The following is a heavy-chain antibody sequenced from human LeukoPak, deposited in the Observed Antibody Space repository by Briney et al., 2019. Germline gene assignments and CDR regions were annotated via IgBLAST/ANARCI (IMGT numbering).Heavy chain of an antibody. J-gene: IGHJ4*02. CDR2: INAGNGNT. CDR3: ARGQAVAGTSLDY. Sequence: ASVKVSCKASGYSFTSYAMHWVRQAPGQRLEWMGWINAGNGNTKYSQKFQGRVTITRDTSASTAYMELSSLGSEDTAVYYCARGQAVAGTSLDYWGQGTLVTVSS. CDR1: GYSFTSYA. D-gene: IGHD6-19*01. V-gene: IGHV1-3*01.